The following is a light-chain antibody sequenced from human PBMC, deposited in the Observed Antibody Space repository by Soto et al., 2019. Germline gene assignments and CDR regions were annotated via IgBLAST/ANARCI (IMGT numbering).Light chain of an antibody. CDR3: QQLNTLPFT. V-gene: IGKV1-9*01. J-gene: IGKJ5*01. Sequence: DIQLTQSPSLLSASVGDRVTIPCRASHDISTYLAWYQQKPGKAPKLMIYEASTLQSGVPSRFSGSGSGTEFTLTISGLLPEDFATYHCQQLNTLPFTFGQGTRLE. CDR1: HDISTY. CDR2: EAS.